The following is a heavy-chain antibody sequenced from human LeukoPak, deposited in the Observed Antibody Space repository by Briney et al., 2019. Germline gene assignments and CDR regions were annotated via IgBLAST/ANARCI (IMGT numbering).Heavy chain of an antibody. Sequence: ASVKVSCKASGDTFTGYYMHWVRQAPGQGLEWMGWINPNSGGTNYAQKFQGRVTMTRDTSISTAYMELSRLRSDDTAVYYCARGILIEYQLLLFWFDPWGQGTLVTVSS. V-gene: IGHV1-2*02. J-gene: IGHJ5*02. CDR3: ARGILIEYQLLLFWFDP. CDR2: INPNSGGT. D-gene: IGHD2-2*01. CDR1: GDTFTGYY.